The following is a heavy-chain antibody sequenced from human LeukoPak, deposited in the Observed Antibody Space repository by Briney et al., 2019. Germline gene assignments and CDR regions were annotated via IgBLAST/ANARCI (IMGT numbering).Heavy chain of an antibody. D-gene: IGHD4-23*01. J-gene: IGHJ4*02. CDR1: GFTFSSYS. CDR3: ARDLYGGNSRFDY. CDR2: ISSSSSYI. Sequence: KPGGSLRLSCAASGFTFSSYSMNWVRQAPGKGLEWVSSISSSSSYIYYADSVKGRFTISRDNAKNSLYLQMNSLRAEDTAVYYCARDLYGGNSRFDYWGQGTLVTVSS. V-gene: IGHV3-21*01.